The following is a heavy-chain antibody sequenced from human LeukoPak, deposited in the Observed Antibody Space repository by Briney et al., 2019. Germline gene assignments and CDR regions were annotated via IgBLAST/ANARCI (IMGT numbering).Heavy chain of an antibody. CDR3: AKDPTVVTYYFDY. J-gene: IGHJ4*02. V-gene: IGHV3-23*01. D-gene: IGHD4-23*01. CDR1: GFTFSNYA. Sequence: GGSLRLSCAASGFTFSNYAMSWVRQTPGKGLDWVSGISVSGATTYYANSVKGRFTISRDNSKNTLYLQMNSLRAEDTAVYYCAKDPTVVTYYFDYWGQGTLVTVSS. CDR2: ISVSGATT.